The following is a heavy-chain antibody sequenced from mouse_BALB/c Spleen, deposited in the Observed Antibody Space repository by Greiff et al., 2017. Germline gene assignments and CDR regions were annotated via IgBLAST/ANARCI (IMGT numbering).Heavy chain of an antibody. CDR1: GFTFSSYT. CDR2: ISNGGGST. D-gene: IGHD4-1*01. CDR3: ARHGLGRGGFAY. Sequence: DVHLVESGGGLVQPGGSLKLSCAASGFTFSSYTMSWVRQTPEKRLEWVAYISNGGGSTYYPDTVKGRFTISSDNAKNTLYLQMSSLKSEDTAMYYCARHGLGRGGFAYWGQGTLVTVSA. J-gene: IGHJ3*01. V-gene: IGHV5-12-2*01.